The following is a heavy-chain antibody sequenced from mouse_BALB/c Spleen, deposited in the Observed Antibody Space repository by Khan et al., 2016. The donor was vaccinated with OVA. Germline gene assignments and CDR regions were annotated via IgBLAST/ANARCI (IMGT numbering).Heavy chain of an antibody. Sequence: VQLQQSGAELVKPGASVKLSCTASGFNIKDTYMHWVKQRPEQGLEWIGRIDPANCNTKYDPKFQGKATITADTSSNTAYLQLSSLTSEDTAVYYCAADYGNYDYAMDYWGQGTSVTVSS. CDR1: GFNIKDTY. J-gene: IGHJ4*01. V-gene: IGHV14-3*02. CDR3: AADYGNYDYAMDY. D-gene: IGHD2-1*01. CDR2: IDPANCNT.